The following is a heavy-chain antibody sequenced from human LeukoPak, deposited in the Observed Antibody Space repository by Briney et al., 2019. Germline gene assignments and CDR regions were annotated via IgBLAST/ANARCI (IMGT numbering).Heavy chain of an antibody. CDR1: GFTIRNYA. Sequence: GGSLRLSCAASGFTIRNYAMIWVRQAPGKGLEWVSCARGSGDSAYYADSVKGRFTISRDNSKNTLYLQMNSLRAEDTAVYYCAKDLFYGYPSPTFDYWGQGTLVTVSS. CDR2: ARGSGDSA. V-gene: IGHV3-23*01. J-gene: IGHJ4*02. D-gene: IGHD5-18*01. CDR3: AKDLFYGYPSPTFDY.